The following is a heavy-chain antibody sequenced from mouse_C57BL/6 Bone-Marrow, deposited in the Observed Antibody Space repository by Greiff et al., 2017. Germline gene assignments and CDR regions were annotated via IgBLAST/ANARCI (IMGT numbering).Heavy chain of an antibody. CDR3: ARDGSSLAWFAY. V-gene: IGHV1-66*01. J-gene: IGHJ3*01. CDR2: IYPGSGNT. CDR1: GYSFTSYY. D-gene: IGHD1-1*01. Sequence: VQRVESGPELVKPGASVKISCKASGYSFTSYYIHWVKQRPGQGLEWIGWIYPGSGNTKYNEKFKGKATLTADTSSSTAYMQLSSLTSEDSAVYYCARDGSSLAWFAYWGQGTLVTVSA.